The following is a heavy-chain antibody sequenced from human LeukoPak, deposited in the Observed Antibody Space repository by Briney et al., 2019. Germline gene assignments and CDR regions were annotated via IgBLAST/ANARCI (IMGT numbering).Heavy chain of an antibody. V-gene: IGHV3-15*01. Sequence: GGSLRLSGAASTFTFSNALMSWVRQAPGKGLEWVGRIKSKSDGGTTDYAAPVKGRFTISRDDSKNTLYLQMNSLKTEDTAVYYCTTAPRGYCSGGSCSYAFDIWGQGTMVTVSS. CDR3: TTAPRGYCSGGSCSYAFDI. D-gene: IGHD2-15*01. CDR2: IKSKSDGGTT. J-gene: IGHJ3*02. CDR1: TFTFSNAL.